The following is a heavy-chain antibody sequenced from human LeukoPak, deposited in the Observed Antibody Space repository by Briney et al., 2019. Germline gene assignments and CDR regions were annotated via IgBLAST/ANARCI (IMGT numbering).Heavy chain of an antibody. CDR1: GFTFSSYE. J-gene: IGHJ4*02. Sequence: GGSLRLSCAASGFTFSSYEMNWVRQAPGKGLEWVSYISSSGSTIYYADSVKGRFTISRDNAKNSLYLQMNSLRAEDTAVYYCAREPSGSPADYWGQGTLVTVSS. V-gene: IGHV3-48*03. D-gene: IGHD1-26*01. CDR3: AREPSGSPADY. CDR2: ISSSGSTI.